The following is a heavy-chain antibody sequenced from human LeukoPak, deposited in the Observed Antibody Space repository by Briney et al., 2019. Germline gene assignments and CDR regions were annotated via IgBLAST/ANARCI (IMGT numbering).Heavy chain of an antibody. D-gene: IGHD6-19*01. CDR3: ARGRSSGWYIVDAFDI. Sequence: PGGSLRLSCAASGFSFSSYEMNWVRQAPGKGLEWVSYISSSGSAIYYADSVKGRFTISRDNANNSLYLQMNSLRAEDTAVYYCARGRSSGWYIVDAFDIWGQGTMVTVSS. V-gene: IGHV3-48*03. J-gene: IGHJ3*02. CDR1: GFSFSSYE. CDR2: ISSSGSAI.